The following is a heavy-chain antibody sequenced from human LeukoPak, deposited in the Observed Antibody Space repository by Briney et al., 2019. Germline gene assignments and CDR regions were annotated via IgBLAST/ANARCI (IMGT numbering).Heavy chain of an antibody. CDR2: INPSGGGT. J-gene: IGHJ4*02. CDR1: GYTFTSYN. V-gene: IGHV1-46*01. Sequence: GSVRVSCKASGYTFTSYNMHWGRHAPGQGLEWVGIINPSGGGTSYAQNFKGRVPMPRDTSTSTVYLELGRLRSEATPAISGASASYYDFWSGYLPLTHYFDYWGQGTLVTVSS. D-gene: IGHD3-3*01. CDR3: ASASYYDFWSGYLPLTHYFDY.